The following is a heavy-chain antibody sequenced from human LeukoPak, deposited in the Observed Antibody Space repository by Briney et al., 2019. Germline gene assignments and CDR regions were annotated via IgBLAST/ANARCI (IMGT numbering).Heavy chain of an antibody. V-gene: IGHV4-34*01. Sequence: PSETLSLTCAVYGGSFSGYYWSWIRQPPGKGLEWIGEINHSGSTKYNPSLKSRVTITVDTSKIQFSLKLSSVTAADTAVYYCARGISECSGGSCYSPYAFDIWGQGTMVTVSS. CDR3: ARGISECSGGSCYSPYAFDI. D-gene: IGHD2-15*01. CDR1: GGSFSGYY. CDR2: INHSGST. J-gene: IGHJ3*02.